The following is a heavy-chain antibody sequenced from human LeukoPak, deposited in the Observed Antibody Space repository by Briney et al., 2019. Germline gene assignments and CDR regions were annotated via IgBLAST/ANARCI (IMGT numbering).Heavy chain of an antibody. CDR3: ASSGGNSVHYFDY. CDR2: INAGNGNT. J-gene: IGHJ4*02. D-gene: IGHD4-23*01. V-gene: IGHV1-3*01. Sequence: ASVKVSCKASGYTFTSYAMHWVRQAPGQRLEWMGWINAGNGNTKYSQNFQGRVNMTRDTSITTAYMELSRLRSDDTAVYYCASSGGNSVHYFDYWGQGTLVTVSS. CDR1: GYTFTSYA.